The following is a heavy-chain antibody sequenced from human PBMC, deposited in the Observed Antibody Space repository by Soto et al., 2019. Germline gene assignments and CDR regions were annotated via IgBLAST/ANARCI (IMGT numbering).Heavy chain of an antibody. Sequence: XGSLRLSCAAAGFTFSSYAMHWVRQAPGKGLEWVAVISYDGSNKYYADSVKGRFTISRDNSKNTLYLQMNSLRAEDTAVYYCARGEYDFWSGYPNDYWGQGTLVTVSS. D-gene: IGHD3-3*01. CDR1: GFTFSSYA. V-gene: IGHV3-30-3*01. CDR3: ARGEYDFWSGYPNDY. J-gene: IGHJ4*02. CDR2: ISYDGSNK.